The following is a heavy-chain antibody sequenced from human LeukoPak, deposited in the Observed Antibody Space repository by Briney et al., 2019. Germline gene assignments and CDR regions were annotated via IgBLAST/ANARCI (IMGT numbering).Heavy chain of an antibody. CDR2: ILPFFGKA. D-gene: IGHD6-6*01. CDR1: GGTFSNYA. J-gene: IGHJ4*02. CDR3: AICIAARPFDY. V-gene: IGHV1-69*05. Sequence: SVHVSCQASGGTFSNYAISWLRQAPGQGVAWMGGILPFFGKAHYAQKFQGRVTHNTDESTRTVYMELRSLSSGDPGVYYWAICIAARPFDYWGQGTLVTVSS.